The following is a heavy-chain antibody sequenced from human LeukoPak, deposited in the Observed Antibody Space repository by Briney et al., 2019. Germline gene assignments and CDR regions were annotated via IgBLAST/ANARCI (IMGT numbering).Heavy chain of an antibody. J-gene: IGHJ5*02. CDR3: ARLTNWFGP. CDR1: GGSISSYY. V-gene: IGHV4-59*08. Sequence: SETLSLTCTVSGGSISSYYWSWIRQPPGKGLEWIGYIYYSGSTYYNPSLKSRVTISVDTSKNQFSLKLSSVTAADTAVYYCARLTNWFGPWGQGTLVTVSS. CDR2: IYYSGST.